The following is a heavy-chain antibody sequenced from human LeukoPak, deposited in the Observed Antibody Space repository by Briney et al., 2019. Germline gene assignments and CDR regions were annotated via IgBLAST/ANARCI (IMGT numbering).Heavy chain of an antibody. CDR3: ATGTAIFYYYYYMDV. Sequence: ASVKVSCKASGYTFTSYGISWVRQAPGQGLEWMGWINPNSGGTNYAQMLQGRVTMTRDTSISTAYMELSRLRSDDTAVYYCATGTAIFYYYYYMDVWGKGTTVTVSS. V-gene: IGHV1-2*02. D-gene: IGHD1-1*01. J-gene: IGHJ6*03. CDR2: INPNSGGT. CDR1: GYTFTSYG.